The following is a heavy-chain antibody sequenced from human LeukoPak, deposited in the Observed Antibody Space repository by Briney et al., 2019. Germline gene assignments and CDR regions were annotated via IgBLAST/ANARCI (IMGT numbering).Heavy chain of an antibody. CDR1: GGSISSSSYY. Sequence: SETLSLTCTVSGGSISSSSYYWGWIRQHPGKGLEWIGYIYYSGSTYYNPSLKSRVTISVDTSKNQFSLKLSSVTAADTAVYYCARSQYQPLVPDAFDIWGQGTMVTVSS. V-gene: IGHV4-31*03. CDR2: IYYSGST. J-gene: IGHJ3*02. CDR3: ARSQYQPLVPDAFDI. D-gene: IGHD2-2*01.